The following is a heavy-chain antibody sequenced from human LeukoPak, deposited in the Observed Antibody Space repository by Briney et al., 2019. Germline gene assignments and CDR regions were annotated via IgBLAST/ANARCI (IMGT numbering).Heavy chain of an antibody. CDR2: ISGSGGST. V-gene: IGHV3-23*01. CDR1: GFTFSSYA. D-gene: IGHD2-2*01. Sequence: GGSLRLSCAASGFTFSSYAMSWVRQAPGKGLEWVSAISGSGGSTYYADSVKGRFTISRDNSKNTLYLQMSSLRAEDTAVYYCAKDGYCSSTSCPTGYFFDYWGQGTLVTVSS. CDR3: AKDGYCSSTSCPTGYFFDY. J-gene: IGHJ4*02.